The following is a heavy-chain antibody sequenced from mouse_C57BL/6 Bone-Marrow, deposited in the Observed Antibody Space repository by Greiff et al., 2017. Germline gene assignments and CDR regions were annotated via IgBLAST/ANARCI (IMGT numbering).Heavy chain of an antibody. D-gene: IGHD1-1*01. Sequence: VQLQQSGAELARPGASVKLSCKASGYTFTSYGISWVKQRPGQGLEWIGEIYPRSGNTYYNEKFKGKATLTADKSSSTAYMELRGLTSEDSAVYFCARSDYGAWFAYWGQGTLVTVSA. CDR1: GYTFTSYG. V-gene: IGHV1-81*01. J-gene: IGHJ3*01. CDR3: ARSDYGAWFAY. CDR2: IYPRSGNT.